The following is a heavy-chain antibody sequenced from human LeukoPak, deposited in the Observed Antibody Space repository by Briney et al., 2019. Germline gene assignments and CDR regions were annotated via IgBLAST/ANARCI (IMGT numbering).Heavy chain of an antibody. J-gene: IGHJ4*02. D-gene: IGHD3-22*01. CDR3: AREEYYYDSSGYRYYFDY. Sequence: GASVKVSCKASGYTFTGYYMHWVRQAPGQGLEWMGWINPNSGGTNYAQKFQGRVTMTRDTSISTAYMELSRLRSDDTAVYYCAREEYYYDSSGYRYYFDYWGQGTLVTVSS. V-gene: IGHV1-2*02. CDR2: INPNSGGT. CDR1: GYTFTGYY.